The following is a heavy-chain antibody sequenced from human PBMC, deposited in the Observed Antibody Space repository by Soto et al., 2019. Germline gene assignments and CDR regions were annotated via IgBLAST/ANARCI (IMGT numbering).Heavy chain of an antibody. Sequence: QVQLVESGGGVVQPGRSLRLSCAASGFTFSSYGMHWVRQAPGKGLEWVAVIWYDGSNKYYTDSVKGRFTISRDNSKNTLYLQMNSLRAEDTAVYYCARDYSRDSHGFDPWGQGTLVTVSS. CDR2: IWYDGSNK. J-gene: IGHJ5*02. CDR1: GFTFSSYG. CDR3: ARDYSRDSHGFDP. D-gene: IGHD2-21*02. V-gene: IGHV3-33*01.